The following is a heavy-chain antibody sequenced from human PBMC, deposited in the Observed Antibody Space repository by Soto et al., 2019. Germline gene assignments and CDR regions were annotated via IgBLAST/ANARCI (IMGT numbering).Heavy chain of an antibody. CDR1: GFTFSSYA. V-gene: IGHV3-64*01. Sequence: EVQLVESGGGLVQPGGSLRLSCAASGFTFSSYAMHWVRQAPGKGLEYVSTINNNGGSTYYANSVKGSFTISRDNSKNTLYLQMGSLRAEDMAVYYCATTIAAAGGYYFNYWGQGTLVTVSS. CDR3: ATTIAAAGGYYFNY. D-gene: IGHD6-13*01. J-gene: IGHJ4*02. CDR2: INNNGGST.